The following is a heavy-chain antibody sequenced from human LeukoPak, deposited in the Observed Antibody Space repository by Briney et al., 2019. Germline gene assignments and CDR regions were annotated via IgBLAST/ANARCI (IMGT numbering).Heavy chain of an antibody. CDR1: GFTFDDYG. V-gene: IGHV3-20*04. J-gene: IGHJ4*02. CDR3: ARDQRGSYYGFFDY. Sequence: GGSLRLSCAASGFTFDDYGMSWVRQAPGKGLEWVSGINWNGGSTGYADSVKGRFTFSRDNAKNSLYLQMNSLRAEDTAVYYCARDQRGSYYGFFDYWGQGTLVTVSS. D-gene: IGHD1-26*01. CDR2: INWNGGST.